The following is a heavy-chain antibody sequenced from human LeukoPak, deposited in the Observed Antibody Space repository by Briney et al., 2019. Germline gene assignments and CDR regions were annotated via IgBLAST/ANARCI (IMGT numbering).Heavy chain of an antibody. CDR2: IHYSGSS. D-gene: IGHD5-24*01. CDR3: VLAPNSNWFDF. V-gene: IGHV4-59*08. J-gene: IGHJ4*02. Sequence: SETLSLTCSVSGGSISDFYWNWIRQSPEKGLEWIGNIHYSGSSAYNPSLRSRVSMSIDRSLKQFFLKVTSVTAADTAVYYCVLAPNSNWFDFWGQGILVTVSS. CDR1: GGSISDFY.